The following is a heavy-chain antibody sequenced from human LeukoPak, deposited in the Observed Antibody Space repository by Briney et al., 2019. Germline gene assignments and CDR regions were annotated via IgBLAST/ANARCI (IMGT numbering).Heavy chain of an antibody. D-gene: IGHD1-26*01. CDR1: GFTFSSYA. V-gene: IGHV3-30*14. Sequence: GGSLRLSCAASGFTFSSYAIHWVRQAPGKGLEWVAVISYDGSNKYYADSVKGRFTISRDNSKNTVYLQMNSLRAEDTAVYYCARDLLYWGQGTLVTVSS. CDR2: ISYDGSNK. J-gene: IGHJ4*02. CDR3: ARDLLY.